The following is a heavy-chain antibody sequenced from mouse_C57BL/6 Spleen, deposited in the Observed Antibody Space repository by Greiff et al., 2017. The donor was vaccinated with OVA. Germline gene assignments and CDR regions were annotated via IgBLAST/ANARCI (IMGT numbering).Heavy chain of an antibody. CDR2: IDPSDSYT. CDR1: GYTFTSYW. D-gene: IGHD1-1*01. V-gene: IGHV1-69*01. Sequence: QVQLQQPGAELVMPGASVKLSCKASGYTFTSYWMHWVKQRPGQGLEWIGEIDPSDSYTNYNQKFKGKSTLTVDKSSSTAYMQLSSLTSEDSAVYYCARRGYYGTPYYFDYWGQGTTLTVSS. J-gene: IGHJ2*01. CDR3: ARRGYYGTPYYFDY.